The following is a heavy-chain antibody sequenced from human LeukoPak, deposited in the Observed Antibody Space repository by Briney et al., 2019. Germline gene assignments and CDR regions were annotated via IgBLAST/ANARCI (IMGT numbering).Heavy chain of an antibody. J-gene: IGHJ4*02. D-gene: IGHD3-10*01. CDR1: GGSISSYY. CDR2: ISYSGST. CDR3: ARFYGSGSRYFDY. Sequence: PSETLSLTCTVSGGSISSYYWSWIRQPPGKGLEWIGYISYSGSTNYNPSLKSRVTISVDTSKKQFSLKLSAVTAADTAVYYCARFYGSGSRYFDYWGQGTLVTVSS. V-gene: IGHV4-59*08.